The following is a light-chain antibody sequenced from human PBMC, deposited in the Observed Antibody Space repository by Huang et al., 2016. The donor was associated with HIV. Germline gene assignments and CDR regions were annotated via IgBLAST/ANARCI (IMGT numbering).Light chain of an antibody. J-gene: IGKJ2*01. CDR3: QQYGSSRGT. CDR2: GAS. V-gene: IGKV3-20*01. Sequence: ENVLTQFPGTLSLSPGERATLSCRASQSISSSYLAWYQQIPGQAPRLLIYGASNRATGIPDRFSGSGSGTEFTLTISRLEPEDFAVYYCQQYGSSRGTFGQGTKVEIK. CDR1: QSISSSY.